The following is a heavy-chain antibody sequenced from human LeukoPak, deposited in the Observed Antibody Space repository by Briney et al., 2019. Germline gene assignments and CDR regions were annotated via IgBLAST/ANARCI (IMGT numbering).Heavy chain of an antibody. J-gene: IGHJ3*02. CDR3: ARGGQLWSYDAFDI. CDR2: INHSGST. D-gene: IGHD5-18*01. Sequence: SESLSLTCAAYGGSFSGYYWSWIRQPPGKGLEWIWEINHSGSTNYNPSLKSRVTISVDTSKTQFSLKLSSVTAADTAAYYCARGGQLWSYDAFDIWGQGTMVTVSS. CDR1: GGSFSGYY. V-gene: IGHV4-34*01.